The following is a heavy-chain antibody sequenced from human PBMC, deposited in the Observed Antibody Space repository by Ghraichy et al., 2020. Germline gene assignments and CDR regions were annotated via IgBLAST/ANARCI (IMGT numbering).Heavy chain of an antibody. J-gene: IGHJ3*02. CDR1: GFTFSSYA. CDR3: AREKLSYSSGWYEGAFDI. V-gene: IGHV3-30*04. CDR2: ISYDGSNK. Sequence: LSLTCAASGFTFSSYAMHWVRQAPGKGLEWVAVISYDGSNKYYADSVKGRFTISRDNSKNTLYLQMNSLRAEDTAVYYCAREKLSYSSGWYEGAFDIWGQGTMVTVSS. D-gene: IGHD6-19*01.